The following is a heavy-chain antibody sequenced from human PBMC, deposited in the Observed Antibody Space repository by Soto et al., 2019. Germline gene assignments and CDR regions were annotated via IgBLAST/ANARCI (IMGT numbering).Heavy chain of an antibody. J-gene: IGHJ4*02. CDR3: ARGYSSGWYYY. CDR1: GGSISSGGYY. CDR2: IYYSGST. V-gene: IGHV4-31*03. D-gene: IGHD6-19*01. Sequence: SETLSLTCTVSGGSISSGGYYWSWIRQHPGKGLEWIGYIYYSGSTYYNPSLRSRVTISVDTSKNQFSLKLSSVTAADTAVYYCARGYSSGWYYYWGQGTLVTVSS.